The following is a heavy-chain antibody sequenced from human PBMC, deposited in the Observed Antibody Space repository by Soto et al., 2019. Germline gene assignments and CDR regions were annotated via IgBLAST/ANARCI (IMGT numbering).Heavy chain of an antibody. D-gene: IGHD3-9*01. CDR1: GGSISSSSYY. CDR3: ARRYYYILTGYGPIDY. Sequence: QLQLQESGPGLVKPSETQSLTCTVSGGSISSSSYYWGRIRQPPGKGLEWIGSIYYSGSTYYNPSLKSRVTISVDTSKNQLSLKLSSVTAADTAVYYCARRYYYILTGYGPIDYWGQVTLVTVSS. V-gene: IGHV4-39*01. J-gene: IGHJ4*02. CDR2: IYYSGST.